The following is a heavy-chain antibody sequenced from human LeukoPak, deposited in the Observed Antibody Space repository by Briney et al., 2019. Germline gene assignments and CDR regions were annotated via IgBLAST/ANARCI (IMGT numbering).Heavy chain of an antibody. D-gene: IGHD3-3*01. CDR2: IYPGDSDT. CDR3: ARHTNYDFWSGYYTGIDY. CDR1: GYSFTSYW. J-gene: IGHJ4*02. Sequence: GESLKISCKGSGYSFTSYWIGWVLQMPGKGLEWMVIIYPGDSDTRYSPSFQGQVTISADKSISTAYLQWSSLKASDTAMYYCARHTNYDFWSGYYTGIDYWGQGTLVTVSS. V-gene: IGHV5-51*01.